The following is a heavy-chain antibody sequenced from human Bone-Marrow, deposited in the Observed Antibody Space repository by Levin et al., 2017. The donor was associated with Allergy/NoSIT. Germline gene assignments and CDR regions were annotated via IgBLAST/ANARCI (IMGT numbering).Heavy chain of an antibody. CDR2: ISWDASNT. CDR1: GFTFNDYT. V-gene: IGHV3-43*01. CDR3: EKDLSPRIAVSGNIEY. D-gene: IGHD6-19*01. Sequence: GGSLRLSCAASGFTFNDYTMHWVRQAPQRGLEWVSLISWDASNTYYADSVRGRFTISRDNSKNALYLQMNSLTAEDTAVYYCEKDLSPRIAVSGNIEYWGQGTLVTVSS. J-gene: IGHJ4*02.